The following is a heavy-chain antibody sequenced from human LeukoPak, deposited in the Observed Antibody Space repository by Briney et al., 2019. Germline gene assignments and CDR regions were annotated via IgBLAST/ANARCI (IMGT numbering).Heavy chain of an antibody. D-gene: IGHD3-10*01. Sequence: PGGSLRLSCAASGFTFSSYGMHWVRQAPGKGLEWVAFIRYDGSNKYYADSVKGRFTISRDNSKNTLYLQMNSLRAEDTAFYYCARETSARGVSTHWGQGTLVTVSS. CDR3: ARETSARGVSTH. V-gene: IGHV3-30*02. CDR2: IRYDGSNK. J-gene: IGHJ4*02. CDR1: GFTFSSYG.